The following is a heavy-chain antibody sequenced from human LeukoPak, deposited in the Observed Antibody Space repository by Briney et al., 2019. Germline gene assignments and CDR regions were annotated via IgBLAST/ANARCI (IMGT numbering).Heavy chain of an antibody. D-gene: IGHD3-22*01. J-gene: IGHJ4*02. Sequence: PGRSLRLSCAASGFTFSSYGMHWVRQAPGKGLEWVAVIWYDGSKEYYGDSMKGRFTISRDNSKNTLSLQMNSLRAEDTAVYYCARDRSYDSSGPDYWGQGTLVTVSS. CDR3: ARDRSYDSSGPDY. V-gene: IGHV3-33*01. CDR1: GFTFSSYG. CDR2: IWYDGSKE.